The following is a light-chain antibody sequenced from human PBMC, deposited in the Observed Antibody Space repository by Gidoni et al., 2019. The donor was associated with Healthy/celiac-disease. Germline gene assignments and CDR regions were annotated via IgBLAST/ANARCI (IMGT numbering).Light chain of an antibody. J-gene: IGKJ4*01. V-gene: IGKV3-20*01. Sequence: EIVLKQSPGTLSLVPGERATLSCRASQSVSSSYLAWYQEKPGQAPRLLIYGASSRATGIPDRFSGSGSGTDFTLTISRLEPEDLAVYYCQQYGSSPLTFGGGTKVEIK. CDR2: GAS. CDR1: QSVSSSY. CDR3: QQYGSSPLT.